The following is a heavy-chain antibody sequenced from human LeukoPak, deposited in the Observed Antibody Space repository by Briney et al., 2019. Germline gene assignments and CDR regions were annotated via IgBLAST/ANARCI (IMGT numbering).Heavy chain of an antibody. V-gene: IGHV3-23*01. J-gene: IGHJ4*02. CDR1: GFTFSNYA. Sequence: GGSLRLSCAASGFTFSNYAMSWVRQAPGKGLEWVSAIGGSGGSTYYADSVKGRFTISRDNSKNTLYLQMNSLRAEDTAVYYCATPYDFWSGYYNDYWGQGTLVTVSS. D-gene: IGHD3-3*01. CDR2: IGGSGGST. CDR3: ATPYDFWSGYYNDY.